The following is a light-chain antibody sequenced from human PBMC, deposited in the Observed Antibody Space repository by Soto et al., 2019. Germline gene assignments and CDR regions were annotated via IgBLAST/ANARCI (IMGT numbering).Light chain of an antibody. CDR1: QSVSNN. CDR3: QQYNNCPPWT. V-gene: IGKV3-15*01. Sequence: ILMTQSPATLSVSPGERATLSCRASQSVSNNLAWYQQKPGQAPRLLIYDASTRATGITARFSGSGSGTEFTLTISGLQSEDFAVYYCQQYNNCPPWTFGQGTKVEIK. CDR2: DAS. J-gene: IGKJ1*01.